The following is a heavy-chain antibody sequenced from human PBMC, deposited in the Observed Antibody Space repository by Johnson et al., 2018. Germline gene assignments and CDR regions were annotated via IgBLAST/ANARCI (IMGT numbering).Heavy chain of an antibody. CDR1: GFSFGEYG. Sequence: VQLQESGGRLVQPGGSLRLSCVVSGFSFGEYGMHWVRQPPGKGLEWVAGISWNSGRIGYADSVKGRYTVSRDNAGNSLYLQMDRLRPEDTALYYCAKDGGFHSGWFLYFNYGMDVWGQGTTVTVS. CDR3: AKDGGFHSGWFLYFNYGMDV. CDR2: ISWNSGRI. D-gene: IGHD6-19*01. V-gene: IGHV3-9*01. J-gene: IGHJ6*02.